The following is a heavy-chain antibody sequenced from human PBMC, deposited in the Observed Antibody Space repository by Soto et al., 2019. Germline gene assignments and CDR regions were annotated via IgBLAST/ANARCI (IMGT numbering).Heavy chain of an antibody. Sequence: QVQLVESGGGVVQPGRSLRLSCAASGFTFSNYTMHWVRQAPGKGLEWVSFISYDVSSKYYADSVKGRSTISRDNSKNTLFLRVNSLTTEDTAVYYCARGGDSSSPHYYYSAMDVWGQGTTVSVSS. CDR1: GFTFSNYT. D-gene: IGHD6-6*01. V-gene: IGHV3-30-3*01. CDR3: ARGGDSSSPHYYYSAMDV. CDR2: ISYDVSSK. J-gene: IGHJ6*02.